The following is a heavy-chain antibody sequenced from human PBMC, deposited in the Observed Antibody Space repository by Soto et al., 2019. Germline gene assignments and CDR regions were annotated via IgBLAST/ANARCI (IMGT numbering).Heavy chain of an antibody. CDR3: ARVILGSVSWFDP. J-gene: IGHJ5*02. CDR2: IYYSGST. CDR1: GGSISSYY. Sequence: SETLSLTCTLSGGSISSYYWSWIRQPPGKGLEWIGYIYYSGSTNYNPSLKSRVTISVDTSKNQFSLKLSSVTAADTAVYYCARVILGSVSWFDPWGQGTLVTVSS. V-gene: IGHV4-59*01. D-gene: IGHD7-27*01.